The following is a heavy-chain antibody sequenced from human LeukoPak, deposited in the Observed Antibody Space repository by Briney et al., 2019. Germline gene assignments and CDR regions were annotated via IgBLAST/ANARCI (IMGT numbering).Heavy chain of an antibody. CDR1: GGSINNSSSDY. CDR2: IYYTGST. V-gene: IGHV4-39*01. D-gene: IGHD3-3*01. CDR3: ARHLEYTTSGKAFDV. Sequence: SETLSLTCTVSGGSINNSSSDYWAWIRQPPGKGLEWIGNIYYTGSTYYTSSLKSRVTMSVDTSKNVFSLALKSLTSADTAVYYCARHLEYTTSGKAFDVWGQGTLVSVSS. J-gene: IGHJ3*01.